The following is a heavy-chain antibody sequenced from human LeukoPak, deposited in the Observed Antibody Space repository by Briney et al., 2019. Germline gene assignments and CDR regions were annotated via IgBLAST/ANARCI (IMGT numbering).Heavy chain of an antibody. CDR2: IYYSGST. CDR3: ARERYYYDSSGYYSTLVDYFDY. V-gene: IGHV4-59*11. J-gene: IGHJ4*02. D-gene: IGHD3-22*01. Sequence: SETLSLTCTVSGGSISSHYWSWIRQPPGKGLEWIGYIYYSGSTNYNPSLKSRVTISVDTFKNQFSLKLSSVTAADTAVYYCARERYYYDSSGYYSTLVDYFDYWGQGTLVTVSS. CDR1: GGSISSHY.